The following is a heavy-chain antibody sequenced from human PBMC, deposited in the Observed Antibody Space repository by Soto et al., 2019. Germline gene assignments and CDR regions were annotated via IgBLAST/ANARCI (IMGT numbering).Heavy chain of an antibody. CDR3: ARQDSSSWKDYYYYGMDV. J-gene: IGHJ6*02. CDR2: IKQDGSEK. V-gene: IGHV3-7*01. Sequence: WGSLRLSCAASGFTFSSYWMSWVRQAPGKGLEWVANIKQDGSEKYYVDSVKGRFTISRDNAKNSLYLQMNSLRAEDTAVYYCARQDSSSWKDYYYYGMDVWGQGTTVTVSS. D-gene: IGHD6-13*01. CDR1: GFTFSSYW.